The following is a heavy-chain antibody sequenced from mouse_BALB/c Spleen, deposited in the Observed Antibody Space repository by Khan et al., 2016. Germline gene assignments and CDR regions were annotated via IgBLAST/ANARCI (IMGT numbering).Heavy chain of an antibody. J-gene: IGHJ4*01. CDR2: LNPNNGGT. CDR1: GYSFTGYY. D-gene: IGHD1-1*01. V-gene: IGHV1-18*01. CDR3: LRYAMDY. Sequence: VQLKQSGPDLVKPGASVKISCKASGYSFTGYYMDWVKQSHGKSLEWIGRLNPNNGGTTYNQNFKGKAILTVDKSSTTAYMELRSLTSEDSAVYSCLRYAMDYWGQGTSVTVSS.